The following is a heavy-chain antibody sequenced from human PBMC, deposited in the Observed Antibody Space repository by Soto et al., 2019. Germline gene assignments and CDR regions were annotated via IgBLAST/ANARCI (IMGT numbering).Heavy chain of an antibody. CDR1: GFTFSSYA. V-gene: IGHV3-30-3*01. Sequence: QVQLVESGGGVVQPGRSLRLSCAASGFTFSSYAMHWVRQAPGKGLEWVAVISYDGSNKYYADSVKGRFTISRDNSKNTLYQQMNSLRAEDAAVYYCAREGFDGYNRYWDYWGQGTLVTVSS. CDR3: AREGFDGYNRYWDY. CDR2: ISYDGSNK. D-gene: IGHD5-12*01. J-gene: IGHJ4*02.